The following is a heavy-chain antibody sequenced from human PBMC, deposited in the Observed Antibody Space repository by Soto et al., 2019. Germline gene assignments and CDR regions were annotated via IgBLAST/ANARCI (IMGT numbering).Heavy chain of an antibody. V-gene: IGHV4-31*03. CDR2: IYYSGST. Sequence: SETLSLTCTVSGGSISSGGYYWSWIRQHPGKGLEWIGYIYYSGSTYYNPSLKSRVTISVDTSKNQFSLKLSSVTAADTAVYYCARAVPYSSSLDYWGQGTLVTVSS. CDR1: GGSISSGGYY. CDR3: ARAVPYSSSLDY. J-gene: IGHJ4*02. D-gene: IGHD6-6*01.